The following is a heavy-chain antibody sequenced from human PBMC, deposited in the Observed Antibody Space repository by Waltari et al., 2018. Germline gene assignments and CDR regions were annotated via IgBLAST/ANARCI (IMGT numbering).Heavy chain of an antibody. CDR1: GRSITTGGYS. CDR2: FYNNGKT. J-gene: IGHJ5*02. Sequence: QVQLQESGSGLVKPSQTLSLTCAVSGRSITTGGYSWSWIRQPPGQGLEWIGYFYNNGKTYYNPSIKSRITMSLDRAKKQFSLTLTSVTAADTAVYYCALMGVPGATGWFDPWGQGILVTVSS. V-gene: IGHV4-30-2*01. CDR3: ALMGVPGATGWFDP. D-gene: IGHD3-16*01.